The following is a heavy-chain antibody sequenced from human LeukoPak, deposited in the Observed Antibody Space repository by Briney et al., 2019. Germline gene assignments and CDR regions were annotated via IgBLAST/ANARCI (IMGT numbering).Heavy chain of an antibody. D-gene: IGHD5-12*01. CDR3: ARGPSGYHNT. CDR2: ITGSSNHI. CDR1: GFTFSDYS. Sequence: GGSLRLSCAASGFTFSDYSMNWVRQAPGKGLEWVSSITGSSNHIYYADSLKGRFTISRDNAKNSLYLQMNSLRAEDTAVYYCARGPSGYHNTGGQGTLVTVSS. V-gene: IGHV3-21*06. J-gene: IGHJ4*02.